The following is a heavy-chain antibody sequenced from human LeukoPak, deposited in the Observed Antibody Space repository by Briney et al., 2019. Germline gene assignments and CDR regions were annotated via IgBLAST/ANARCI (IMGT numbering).Heavy chain of an antibody. V-gene: IGHV3-53*01. CDR1: GFTVITND. D-gene: IGHD6-13*01. CDR3: AKPPPDSSTWLFDY. CDR2: LYSDGNT. Sequence: GGSLRLSCAASGFTVITNDMTWVRQAPGKGLEWVSVLYSDGNTKYADSVQGRFTISRDNSKNTLYLEMNSLRADDTAVYYCAKPPPDSSTWLFDYWGQGTLVTVSS. J-gene: IGHJ4*02.